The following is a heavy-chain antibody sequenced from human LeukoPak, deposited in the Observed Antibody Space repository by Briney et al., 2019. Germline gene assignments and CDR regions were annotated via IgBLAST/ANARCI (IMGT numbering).Heavy chain of an antibody. J-gene: IGHJ4*02. V-gene: IGHV4-34*01. CDR3: ARGRYSSSWYRLGFDY. D-gene: IGHD6-13*01. Sequence: SETLSLTCAVYGGSFSGYYWSWIRQPPGEGLEWIGEINHSGSTNYNPSLKSRVTISVDTSKNQFSLKLSSVTAADTAVYYCARGRYSSSWYRLGFDYWGQGTLVTVSS. CDR2: INHSGST. CDR1: GGSFSGYY.